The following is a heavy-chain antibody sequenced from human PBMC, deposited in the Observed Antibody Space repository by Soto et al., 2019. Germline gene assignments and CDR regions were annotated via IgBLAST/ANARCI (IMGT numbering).Heavy chain of an antibody. Sequence: QLQLQESGPGLVKSSETLSLTCTVSGGSISKSNYFWGWIRQAPGKGLEWIASILYSGTTSYNSSLKSRVAISVDTSKNQFSLKLNSVTAADTAVYYCAKPQIARHYYYGMEVWGQGTAVTVSS. CDR3: AKPQIARHYYYGMEV. V-gene: IGHV4-39*01. CDR2: ILYSGTT. J-gene: IGHJ6*02. CDR1: GGSISKSNYF.